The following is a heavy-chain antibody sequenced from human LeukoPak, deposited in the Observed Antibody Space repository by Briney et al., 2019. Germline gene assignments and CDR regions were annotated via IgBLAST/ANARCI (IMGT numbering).Heavy chain of an antibody. D-gene: IGHD1-14*01. V-gene: IGHV4-39*02. CDR3: ASAPHHYYFDY. Sequence: PSETLFLTCTVSGGSISSSSYYWGWIRQPPGKGLEWIGSIFYTGSTYYNPSLKSRVTISVDTSKNHFSLKLSSVTAADTAVYYCASAPHHYYFDYWGQGTLVTVSS. CDR2: IFYTGST. J-gene: IGHJ4*02. CDR1: GGSISSSSYY.